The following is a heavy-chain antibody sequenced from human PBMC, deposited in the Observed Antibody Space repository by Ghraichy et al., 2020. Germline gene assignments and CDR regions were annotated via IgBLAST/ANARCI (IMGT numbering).Heavy chain of an antibody. Sequence: SQTLSLPCTVSGGSISSSSYYWGWIRQPPGKGLEWIGSIYYSGSTYYNPSLKSRVTISVDTSKNQFSLKLSSVTAADTAVYYCARQAVAGNWFDPWGQGTLVTVSS. J-gene: IGHJ5*02. CDR1: GGSISSSSYY. CDR3: ARQAVAGNWFDP. CDR2: IYYSGST. V-gene: IGHV4-39*01. D-gene: IGHD6-19*01.